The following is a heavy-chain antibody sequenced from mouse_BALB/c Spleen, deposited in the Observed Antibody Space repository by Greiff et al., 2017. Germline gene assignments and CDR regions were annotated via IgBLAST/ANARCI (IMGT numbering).Heavy chain of an antibody. CDR1: GYTFTDYN. D-gene: IGHD4-1*01. Sequence: VQLKESGPELVKPGASVKISCKASGYTFTDYNMYWVKQSHGKSLEWIGYIYPYDGGTGYNQKFKSKATLTVDNSSSTAYMELRSLTSEDSAVYYCARFLGPYYFDYWGQGTTLTVSS. J-gene: IGHJ2*01. V-gene: IGHV1S29*02. CDR3: ARFLGPYYFDY. CDR2: IYPYDGGT.